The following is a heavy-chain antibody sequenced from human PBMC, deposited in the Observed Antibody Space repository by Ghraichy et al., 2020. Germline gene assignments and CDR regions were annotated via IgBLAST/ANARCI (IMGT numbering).Heavy chain of an antibody. Sequence: ASVKVSCEASGYTFTDYYLHWVRQSPVQGLEWMGWINPSTGATNHAQKFQDRVTMTRDTSITTAYMELSSLRSEDTAVFYCARGSAADGNFIYWGQGTWVIVSS. V-gene: IGHV1-2*02. D-gene: IGHD6-25*01. CDR2: INPSTGAT. CDR3: ARGSAADGNFIY. CDR1: GYTFTDYY. J-gene: IGHJ4*02.